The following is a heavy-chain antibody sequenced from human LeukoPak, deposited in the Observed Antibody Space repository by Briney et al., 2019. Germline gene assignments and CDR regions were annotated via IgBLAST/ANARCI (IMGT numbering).Heavy chain of an antibody. V-gene: IGHV4-31*03. D-gene: IGHD3-22*01. J-gene: IGHJ4*02. CDR1: GGSISSSSYY. CDR2: IYYSGST. CDR3: ARGRYFYYDSSGFNFDY. Sequence: SETLSLTCTVSGGSISSSSYYWSWIRQHPGKGLEWIGYIYYSGSTYYNPSLKSRVTISVDTSKNQFSLKLSSVTAADTAVYYCARGRYFYYDSSGFNFDYWGQGTLVTVSS.